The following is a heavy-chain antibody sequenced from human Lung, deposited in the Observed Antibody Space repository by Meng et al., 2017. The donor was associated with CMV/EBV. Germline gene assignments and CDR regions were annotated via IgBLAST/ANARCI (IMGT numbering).Heavy chain of an antibody. CDR3: ARDPYATGWAG. Sequence: QLPEAGPCLVKPSGTLSLTGAVSGGSISISTWWSWVRQPPGKGLEWIGEIYHSGGTNYNPSLRGRVTISLDKSKNQFSLTLRSVTAADTAVYYCARDPYATGWAGWGQGTLVTVSS. D-gene: IGHD6-19*01. CDR1: GGSISISTW. J-gene: IGHJ4*02. V-gene: IGHV4-4*02. CDR2: IYHSGGT.